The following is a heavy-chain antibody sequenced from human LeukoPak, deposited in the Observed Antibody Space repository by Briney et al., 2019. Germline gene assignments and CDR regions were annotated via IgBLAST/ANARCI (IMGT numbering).Heavy chain of an antibody. CDR3: ARDIGRLGTMIVGMDV. CDR2: IIPILGIA. J-gene: IGHJ6*02. Sequence: ASVKVSCKASGGTFSSYAISGVRQAPGQGLEWMGRIIPILGIANYAQKFQGRVTITADKSTSTAYMELSSLRSEDTAVYYCARDIGRLGTMIVGMDVWGQGTTVTVSS. CDR1: GGTFSSYA. V-gene: IGHV1-69*04. D-gene: IGHD3-22*01.